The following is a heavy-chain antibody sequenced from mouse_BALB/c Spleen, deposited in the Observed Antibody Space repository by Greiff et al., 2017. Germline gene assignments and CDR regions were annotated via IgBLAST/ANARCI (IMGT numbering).Heavy chain of an antibody. Sequence: EVKLQESGAELVKPGASVKLSCTASGFNIQDTYMHWVKQRPEQGLEWIGRIDPANGNTKYDPKFQGKATITADTSSNTAYLQLSSLTSEDTAVYYCARSSYYYAMDYWGQGTSVTVSS. CDR1: GFNIQDTY. V-gene: IGHV14-3*02. D-gene: IGHD1-1*01. J-gene: IGHJ4*01. CDR3: ARSSYYYAMDY. CDR2: IDPANGNT.